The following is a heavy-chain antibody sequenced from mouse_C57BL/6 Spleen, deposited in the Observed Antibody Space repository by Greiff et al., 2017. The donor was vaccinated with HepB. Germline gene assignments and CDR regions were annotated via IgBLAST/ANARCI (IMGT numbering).Heavy chain of an antibody. CDR2: ISGGGGNT. CDR1: GFTFSSYT. Sequence: EVNVVESGGGLVKPGGSLKLSCAASGFTFSSYTMSWVRQTPEKRLEWVATISGGGGNTYYPDSVKGRFTISRDNAKNTLYLQMSSLRSEDTALYYCASDSGTWFAYWGQGTLVTVSA. V-gene: IGHV5-9*01. CDR3: ASDSGTWFAY. J-gene: IGHJ3*01. D-gene: IGHD4-1*01.